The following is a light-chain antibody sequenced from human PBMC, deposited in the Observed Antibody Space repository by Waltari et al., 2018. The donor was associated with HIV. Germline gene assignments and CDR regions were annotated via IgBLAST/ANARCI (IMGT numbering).Light chain of an antibody. CDR3: CSYGNSNTWV. Sequence: QSALTQPASVSGSPGQSITIPCPGTSSDVGRYNLVSWYQFRPGKAPKSMIYEVTKRPSGGSILFSGSKSGNTASLTISGLQAEDEAEYYCCSYGNSNTWVFGGGTKVTVL. V-gene: IGLV2-23*02. J-gene: IGLJ3*02. CDR2: EVT. CDR1: SSDVGRYNL.